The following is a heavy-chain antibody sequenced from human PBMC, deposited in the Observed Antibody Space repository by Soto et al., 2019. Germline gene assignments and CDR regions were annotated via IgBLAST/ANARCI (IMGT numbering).Heavy chain of an antibody. V-gene: IGHV4-30-2*05. D-gene: IGHD3-22*01. CDR2: IYHSGST. Sequence: SETLSLTCAVSGGSISSGGYSWSWIRQPPGKGLEWIGYIYHSGSTYYNPSLKSRVTISVDTSKNQFSMKMTSVTAADTAVYYCARSYYDSLGFTVGPWGQGTLVTVSS. CDR1: GGSISSGGYS. J-gene: IGHJ5*02. CDR3: ARSYYDSLGFTVGP.